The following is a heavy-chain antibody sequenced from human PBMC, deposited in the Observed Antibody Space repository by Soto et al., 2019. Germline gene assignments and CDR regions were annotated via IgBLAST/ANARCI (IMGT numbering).Heavy chain of an antibody. Sequence: EVHLVESGGGLVQPGGSLRLSCAASGFTFSSSWMHWVRQAPGKGLVWVSRINGDESRTNYADSVKGRFTISRDNAKNTLYLEMNSLRAEDTAQYYCARGPTGWYGYDYWGQGTLVTVSS. V-gene: IGHV3-74*01. CDR2: INGDESRT. CDR3: ARGPTGWYGYDY. CDR1: GFTFSSSW. J-gene: IGHJ4*02. D-gene: IGHD5-18*01.